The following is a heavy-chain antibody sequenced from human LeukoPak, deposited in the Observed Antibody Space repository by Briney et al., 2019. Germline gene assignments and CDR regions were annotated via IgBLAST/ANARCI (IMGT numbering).Heavy chain of an antibody. Sequence: ASVKVSCKASGYTYTSYDINWVREATGQGLEWMGWMNPNSGNTGYAQKFQGRVTMTRNTSISTAYMELSSLRSEDTAVYYCAASLNSSRWYYFDYWGQGTLVTVSS. V-gene: IGHV1-8*01. J-gene: IGHJ4*02. D-gene: IGHD6-13*01. CDR1: GYTYTSYD. CDR2: MNPNSGNT. CDR3: AASLNSSRWYYFDY.